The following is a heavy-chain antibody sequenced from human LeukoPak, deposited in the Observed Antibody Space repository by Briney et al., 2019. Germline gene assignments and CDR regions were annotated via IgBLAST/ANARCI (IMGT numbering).Heavy chain of an antibody. CDR3: ARVAPYDSSGYYYVVLGNWFDP. D-gene: IGHD3-22*01. CDR2: IYYSGST. CDR1: GGSISSYY. V-gene: IGHV4-59*01. J-gene: IGHJ5*02. Sequence: SETLSLTCTVSGGSISSYYWSWIRQPPGKGLEWIGYIYYSGSTNYNPSLKSRVTISVDTSKNQFSLKLSSVTAADTAVYYCARVAPYDSSGYYYVVLGNWFDPWGQGTLVTVSS.